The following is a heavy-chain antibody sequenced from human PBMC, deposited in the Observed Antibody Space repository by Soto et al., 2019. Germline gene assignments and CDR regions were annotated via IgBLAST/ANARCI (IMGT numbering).Heavy chain of an antibody. V-gene: IGHV4-39*01. CDR3: ARHVPSRRSGSYLFDF. J-gene: IGHJ4*02. Sequence: QLQLQESGPGLVKPSETLSLTCTVSGDSISSSNFYWAWIRQPPGRGLEFIGTFFYRGSTYLNPSLLSRVTPSVDPSKNQFSLRLSSVTAADTAVYYCARHVPSRRSGSYLFDFWGQGTLVTVSS. CDR1: GDSISSSNFY. CDR2: FFYRGST. D-gene: IGHD1-26*01.